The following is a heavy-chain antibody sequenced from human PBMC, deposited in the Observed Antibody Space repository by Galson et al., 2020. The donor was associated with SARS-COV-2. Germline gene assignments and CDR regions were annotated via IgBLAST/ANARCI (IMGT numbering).Heavy chain of an antibody. D-gene: IGHD5-18*01. V-gene: IGHV3-9*01. CDR1: GFTFDDYA. J-gene: IGHJ6*03. CDR2: ISWNSGNI. Sequence: GGSLRLSCAASGFTFDDYAMHWVRQAPGKGLEWVSGISWNSGNIGYADSVKGRFTISRDNAKNSLYLQMNSLRAEDTALYYCAKSGYGPPIYYYYYYMDVWGKGTTVTVSS. CDR3: AKSGYGPPIYYYYYYMDV.